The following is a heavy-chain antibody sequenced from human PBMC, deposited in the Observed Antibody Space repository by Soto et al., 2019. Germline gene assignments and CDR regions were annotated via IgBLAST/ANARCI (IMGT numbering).Heavy chain of an antibody. CDR2: IWYDGSKE. D-gene: IGHD1-1*01. CDR1: GLTFNRNG. V-gene: IGHV3-33*01. J-gene: IGHJ6*02. Sequence: PGGSLRLSCAASGLTFNRNGMHWVRQAPGKGLEWVAVIWYDGSKEYYSDSVKGRFTISRDNSKNMLYLQMNSVRVEDTAVYFFARDRSAGNYFYYGMEVWGWGTTVTVS. CDR3: ARDRSAGNYFYYGMEV.